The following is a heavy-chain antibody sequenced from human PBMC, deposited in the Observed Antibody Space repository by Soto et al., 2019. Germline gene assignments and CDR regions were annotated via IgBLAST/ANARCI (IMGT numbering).Heavy chain of an antibody. CDR1: GYTFTSYG. Sequence: ASVKVSCKASGYTFTSYGISWVRQAPGQGLEWMGWISAYNGNTNYAQKLQGRVTMTTDTSTSTAYLELRSLRSDDTAVYYCARAHFRDGSSWYMVDYWGQGTLVTVSS. CDR2: ISAYNGNT. CDR3: ARAHFRDGSSWYMVDY. J-gene: IGHJ4*02. D-gene: IGHD6-13*01. V-gene: IGHV1-18*04.